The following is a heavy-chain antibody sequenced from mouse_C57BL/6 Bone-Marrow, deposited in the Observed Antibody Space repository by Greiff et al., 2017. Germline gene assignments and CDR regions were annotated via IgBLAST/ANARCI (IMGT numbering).Heavy chain of an antibody. V-gene: IGHV5-15*01. CDR1: GFTFSDYG. Sequence: EVQLVESGGGLVQPGGSLKLSCAASGFTFSDYGMAWVRQAPRKGPEWVAFISNLAYSIYYADTVTGRFTISRENAKNTLYLEMSRLRSEDTAMYYCARHGGYPFAYWGQGTLVTVSA. CDR2: ISNLAYSI. J-gene: IGHJ3*01. CDR3: ARHGGYPFAY.